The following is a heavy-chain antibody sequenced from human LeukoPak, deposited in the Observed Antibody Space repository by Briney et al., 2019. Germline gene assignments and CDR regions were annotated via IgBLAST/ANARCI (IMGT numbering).Heavy chain of an antibody. CDR1: GYTFSAYT. Sequence: GASVKVSCKASGYTFSAYTIHWVRQAPGQRLEWMGWINAGNGNTKYSQKFQGRVTITRDTSASTAYMELSSLRSEDTAVYYCARDRRFSGYSGYDSANWFDPWGQGTLVTVSS. CDR2: INAGNGNT. V-gene: IGHV1-3*01. D-gene: IGHD5-12*01. J-gene: IGHJ5*02. CDR3: ARDRRFSGYSGYDSANWFDP.